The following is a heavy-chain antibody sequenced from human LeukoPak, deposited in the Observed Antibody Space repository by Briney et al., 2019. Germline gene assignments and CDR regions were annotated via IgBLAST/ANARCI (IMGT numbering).Heavy chain of an antibody. CDR1: GGSFSGCY. Sequence: SETLSLTCAVYGGSFSGCYWSWIRQPPGKGLEWIGEINHSGSTNYNPSLKSRVTISVDTSKNQFSLKLSSVTAADTAVYYCARGLRPEKLGHYYDSSGYCPHFDYWGQGTLVTVSS. V-gene: IGHV4-34*01. CDR2: INHSGST. D-gene: IGHD3-22*01. J-gene: IGHJ4*02. CDR3: ARGLRPEKLGHYYDSSGYCPHFDY.